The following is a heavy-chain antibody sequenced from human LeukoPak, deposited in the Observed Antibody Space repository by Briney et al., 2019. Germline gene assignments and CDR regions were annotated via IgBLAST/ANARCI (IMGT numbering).Heavy chain of an antibody. V-gene: IGHV4-59*01. D-gene: IGHD1-26*01. J-gene: IGHJ4*02. CDR1: GGSISSYY. Sequence: SETLSLTCTVSGGSISSYYWSWIRQPPGKGLEWIGYIYYSGSTNYNPSLKSRVTISVDTSKNQFSLKLSSVTAADTAVYYCARVRGSHFLDYWGQGTLVTVSS. CDR2: IYYSGST. CDR3: ARVRGSHFLDY.